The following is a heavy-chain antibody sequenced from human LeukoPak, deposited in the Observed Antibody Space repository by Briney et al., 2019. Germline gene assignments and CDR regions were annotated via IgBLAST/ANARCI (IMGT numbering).Heavy chain of an antibody. CDR1: GFTFSHYA. V-gene: IGHV3-33*06. CDR3: AKEGDYCSSSGCHKRGIDY. CDR2: IWYDGSHD. Sequence: GTSLRLSCAASGFTFSHYAMRWVRQAPGKGLEWVAVIWYDGSHDTYTDSVKGRFTVSRDNFKNVLHLQMNSLRVEDTAVYYCAKEGDYCSSSGCHKRGIDYWGQGTLVTVSS. D-gene: IGHD2-2*01. J-gene: IGHJ4*02.